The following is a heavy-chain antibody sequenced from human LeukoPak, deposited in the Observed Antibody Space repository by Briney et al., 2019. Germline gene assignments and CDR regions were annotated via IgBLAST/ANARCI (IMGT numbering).Heavy chain of an antibody. D-gene: IGHD2-15*01. CDR2: ISSTGTNI. CDR1: GFTFSSYQ. CDR3: AGGYCSGGTCYSARY. J-gene: IGHJ4*02. Sequence: TGGSLRLSCAPSGFTFSSYQMNWVRQAPGKELEWVSYISSTGTNIQYADSVKGRFTISRDNAKNSLYLQMNSLRAVDTAVYYCAGGYCSGGTCYSARYWGQGNLVTVSS. V-gene: IGHV3-48*03.